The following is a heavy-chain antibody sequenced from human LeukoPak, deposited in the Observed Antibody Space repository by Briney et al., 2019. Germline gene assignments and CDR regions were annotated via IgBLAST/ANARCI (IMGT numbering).Heavy chain of an antibody. CDR1: GGTFSSYA. CDR2: IIPIFGTA. CDR3: ARGGYCSGGICRNWFDP. D-gene: IGHD2-15*01. Sequence: SVKVSXKASGGTFSSYAISWVRQAPGQGLEWMGGIIPIFGTANYAQKFQGRVTITTDESTSTAYMELSSLRSEDTAVYYCARGGYCSGGICRNWFDPWGQGTLVTVSS. J-gene: IGHJ5*02. V-gene: IGHV1-69*05.